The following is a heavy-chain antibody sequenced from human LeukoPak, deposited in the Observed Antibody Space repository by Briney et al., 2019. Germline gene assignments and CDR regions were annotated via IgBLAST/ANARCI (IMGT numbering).Heavy chain of an antibody. V-gene: IGHV3-33*01. CDR1: GFTFSSYG. CDR3: ARDGQWLGSYFVY. D-gene: IGHD6-19*01. CDR2: IWYDGSNK. J-gene: IGHJ4*02. Sequence: PGGSLRLSCAASGFTFSSYGMHWVRQAPGKGLEWVAVIWYDGSNKYYADSVKGRFTISRDNSKNTLYLQMNSLRAEDTAVYYCARDGQWLGSYFVYWGQGTLVTVSS.